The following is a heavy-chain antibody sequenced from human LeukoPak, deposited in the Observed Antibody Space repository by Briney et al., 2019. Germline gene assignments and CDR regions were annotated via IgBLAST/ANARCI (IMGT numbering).Heavy chain of an antibody. CDR1: GFTFNSYG. Sequence: PGGSLRLSCAASGFTFNSYGMHWVRQAPCKGLEWVAVISYDGSNKYYADFVKGRFTISRDNSKNTLSLQMNGLIPEDTAVYYCAKSVASDAYWGQGTLVTVSS. CDR2: ISYDGSNK. J-gene: IGHJ4*02. V-gene: IGHV3-30*18. D-gene: IGHD5-12*01. CDR3: AKSVASDAY.